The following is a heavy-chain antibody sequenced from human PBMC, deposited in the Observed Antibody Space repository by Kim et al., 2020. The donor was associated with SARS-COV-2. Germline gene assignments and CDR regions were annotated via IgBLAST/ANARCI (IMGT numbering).Heavy chain of an antibody. CDR3: ARQDDSSGYYSDY. V-gene: IGHV5-51*01. CDR2: IYPGDSDT. J-gene: IGHJ4*02. Sequence: GESLKISCKGSGYSFTSYWIGWVRQMPGKGLEWMGIIYPGDSDTRYSPSFQGQVSISADKSISTAYLQWSSLKASDTARYYCARQDDSSGYYSDYWGQGTLVTVSS. D-gene: IGHD3-22*01. CDR1: GYSFTSYW.